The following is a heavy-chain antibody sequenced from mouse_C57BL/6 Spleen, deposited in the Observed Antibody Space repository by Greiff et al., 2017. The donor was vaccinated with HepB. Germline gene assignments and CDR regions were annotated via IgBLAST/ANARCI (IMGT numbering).Heavy chain of an antibody. J-gene: IGHJ4*01. Sequence: EVQLQQSGPELVKPGASVKIPCKASGYTFTDYNMDWVKQSHGKSLEWIGDINPNNGGTIYNQKFKGKATLTVDKSSSTAYMELRSLTSEDTAVYYCARRRGNYYGSSYGGYAMDYWGQGTSVTVSS. V-gene: IGHV1-18*01. CDR2: INPNNGGT. CDR1: GYTFTDYN. CDR3: ARRRGNYYGSSYGGYAMDY. D-gene: IGHD1-1*01.